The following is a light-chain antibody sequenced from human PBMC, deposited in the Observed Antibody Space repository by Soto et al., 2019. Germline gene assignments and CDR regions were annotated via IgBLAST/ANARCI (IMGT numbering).Light chain of an antibody. CDR3: QQSYHTLPLT. CDR2: AAS. Sequence: DIQMTQSPSSLSASVGDRVTITCRASQSISNYVNWYQQRLGKAPNLLIYAASSLQSGVPSRYSGRGSGRDFTLTISSLHPEDFATYYCQQSYHTLPLTFGGGTKVEI. J-gene: IGKJ4*01. V-gene: IGKV1-39*01. CDR1: QSISNY.